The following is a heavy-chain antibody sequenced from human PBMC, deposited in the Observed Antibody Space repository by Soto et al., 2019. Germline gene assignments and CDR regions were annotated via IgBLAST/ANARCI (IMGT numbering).Heavy chain of an antibody. V-gene: IGHV3-30-3*01. CDR2: ISYDGSNK. Sequence: QVQLVESGGGVVQPGRSLRLSCAASGFTFSSYAMHWVRQAPGKGLEWVAVISYDGSNKYYADSVKGRFTISRDNSKNAVYLQMNSLRAEDTAVYYCARGGYYDFWGCSLYSYGMDVWGQGTTVTVSS. CDR1: GFTFSSYA. D-gene: IGHD3-3*01. J-gene: IGHJ6*02. CDR3: ARGGYYDFWGCSLYSYGMDV.